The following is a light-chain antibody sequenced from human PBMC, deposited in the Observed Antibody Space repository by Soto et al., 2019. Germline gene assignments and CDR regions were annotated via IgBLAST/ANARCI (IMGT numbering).Light chain of an antibody. CDR1: SSDVGGYNL. J-gene: IGLJ3*02. CDR3: CSYAGPYTWV. V-gene: IGLV2-23*01. Sequence: QSALTQPASVSGSPGQSITIYCTGTSSDVGGYNLVSWYQHHPGKAPKVMIDEDSERPSGVSNRFSGSKSGNTASLTISGLQAEDEADYYCCSYAGPYTWVFGGGTKLTVL. CDR2: EDS.